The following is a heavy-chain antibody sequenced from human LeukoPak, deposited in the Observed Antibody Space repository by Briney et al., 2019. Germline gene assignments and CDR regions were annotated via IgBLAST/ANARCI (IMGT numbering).Heavy chain of an antibody. CDR2: ISGSGGST. D-gene: IGHD6-19*01. J-gene: IGHJ4*02. CDR3: AKDYGSSSVWIFDY. CDR1: GFSFSSYA. Sequence: GGSLRLSCAASGFSFSSYAMSWVRQAPGKGLEWVSAISGSGGSTQYADSVKGRFTMSRDNSENTLYLQMSSRRAEDTAVYYCAKDYGSSSVWIFDYWGQGTLVTVSS. V-gene: IGHV3-23*01.